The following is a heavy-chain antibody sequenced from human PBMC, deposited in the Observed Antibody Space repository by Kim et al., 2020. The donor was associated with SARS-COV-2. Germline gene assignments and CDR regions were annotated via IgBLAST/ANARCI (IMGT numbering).Heavy chain of an antibody. CDR2: INSYNGNT. Sequence: ASVKVSCKASGYTFTSNGISWVRQAPGQGLEWVGWINSYNGNTNYAQKFQGRVTMTTDTSTSTGYMELRSLRSDDTAVYYCARVRGLAEPSDHTSCYFSCLHRFDPWGRGTLVTVSS. J-gene: IGHJ5*02. D-gene: IGHD2-2*01. CDR1: GYTFTSNG. CDR3: ARVRGLAEPSDHTSCYFSCLHRFDP. V-gene: IGHV1-18*04.